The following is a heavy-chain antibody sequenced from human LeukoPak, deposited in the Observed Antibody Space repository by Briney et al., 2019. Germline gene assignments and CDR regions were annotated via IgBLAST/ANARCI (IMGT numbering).Heavy chain of an antibody. V-gene: IGHV3-74*01. Sequence: PGGSLRLSCAASGITFGHNWMHWVRQGPGKGLVWISRISSDGAGAIYADSVKGRFTVSRDNAKHTLYLQMNSLRAEDTDVYYCARDAPPNWFDTWGQGTLVTVSS. CDR2: ISSDGAGA. CDR1: GITFGHNW. CDR3: ARDAPPNWFDT. J-gene: IGHJ5*02.